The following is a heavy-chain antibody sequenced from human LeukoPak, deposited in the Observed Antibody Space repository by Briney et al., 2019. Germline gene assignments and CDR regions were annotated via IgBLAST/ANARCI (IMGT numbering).Heavy chain of an antibody. CDR1: GGTFSSYA. CDR3: ARDLISTGPSDY. Sequence: SVKVSCKASGGTFSSYAISWVRQAPGQGLEWMGRIIPIFGTANYAQKFQGRVTITTDESTSTAYTELSSLRSEDTAVYYCARDLISTGPSDYWGQRTLVTVSS. J-gene: IGHJ4*02. V-gene: IGHV1-69*05. CDR2: IIPIFGTA. D-gene: IGHD2-21*01.